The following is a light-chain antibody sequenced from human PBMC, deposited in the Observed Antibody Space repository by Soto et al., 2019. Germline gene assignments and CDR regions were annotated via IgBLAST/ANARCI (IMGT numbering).Light chain of an antibody. J-gene: IGKJ1*01. CDR2: ATS. CDR1: QGIRND. V-gene: IGKV1-6*01. Sequence: AIQMTQSPSSLSASVGDRVTITCRASQGIRNDLGWYQQRPGKAPKLLIFATSSLQSGVPSRFRGSGSGTDFTLTISSLQPEDFATYYCFQDYNYPRTFGQGTKVEI. CDR3: FQDYNYPRT.